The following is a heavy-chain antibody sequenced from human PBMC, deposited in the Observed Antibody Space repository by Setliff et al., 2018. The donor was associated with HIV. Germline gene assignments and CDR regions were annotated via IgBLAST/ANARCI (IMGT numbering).Heavy chain of an antibody. J-gene: IGHJ4*02. CDR2: ISSSSSYT. CDR3: ARDRYSGSSTDY. CDR1: GGSIISSS. D-gene: IGHD1-26*01. Sequence: LSLTCTVSGGSIISSSFYWGWIRQAPGKGLEWVSYISSSSSYTHYADSVKGRFTISRDNVKNSLYLQMNSLRAEDTAVYYCARDRYSGSSTDYWGQGTLVTVSS. V-gene: IGHV3-11*06.